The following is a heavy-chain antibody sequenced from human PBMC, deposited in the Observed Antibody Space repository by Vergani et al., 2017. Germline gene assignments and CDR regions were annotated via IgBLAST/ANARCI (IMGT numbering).Heavy chain of an antibody. Sequence: QVQLQESGPGLVKPSQTLSPTCTVSGGPFSTGGQSWTWLRQSAGKGLEWIGRIYTSGATNYNPSLRSRAIMSVDASKKQFSLEVTSGTAADTAIYFCARSESFILRYFHWALWGQGTLVTVSS. D-gene: IGHD3-9*01. V-gene: IGHV4-61*02. CDR1: GGPFSTGGQS. J-gene: IGHJ4*02. CDR2: IYTSGAT. CDR3: ARSESFILRYFHWAL.